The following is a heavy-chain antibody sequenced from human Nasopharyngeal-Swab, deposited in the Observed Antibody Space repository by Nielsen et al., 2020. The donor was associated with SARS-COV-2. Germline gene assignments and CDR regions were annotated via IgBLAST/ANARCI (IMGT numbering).Heavy chain of an antibody. D-gene: IGHD6-19*01. Sequence: SVKVSCKASGFTFTSSAMQWVRQARGQRLEWIGWIVVGSGNTNYAQKFQERVTITRDMSTSTAYMELSSLRSEDMAVYYCAAEVRYSSGWWAYYYYGMDVWGQGTTVTVSS. J-gene: IGHJ6*02. CDR1: GFTFTSSA. CDR3: AAEVRYSSGWWAYYYYGMDV. V-gene: IGHV1-58*02. CDR2: IVVGSGNT.